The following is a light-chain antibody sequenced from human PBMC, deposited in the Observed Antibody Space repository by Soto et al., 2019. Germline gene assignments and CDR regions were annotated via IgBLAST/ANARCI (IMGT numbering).Light chain of an antibody. V-gene: IGKV3-20*01. Sequence: EIVLTQSPGTLSLSPGERATLSCRASQSVSSTYLAWYQQKPGQAPRLLIYGASSRATGIPDRFSGSGSGTDFTLTISRLEPEDFAVYYCQHYGSSLWTFGQGTKVXX. J-gene: IGKJ1*01. CDR2: GAS. CDR1: QSVSSTY. CDR3: QHYGSSLWT.